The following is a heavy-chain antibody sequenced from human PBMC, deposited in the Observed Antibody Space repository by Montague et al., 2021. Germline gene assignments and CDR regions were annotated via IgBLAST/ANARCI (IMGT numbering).Heavy chain of an antibody. CDR3: AKDPNILTTVTTGWDC. CDR2: IKTGGST. CDR1: GFTFSNYA. D-gene: IGHD4-17*01. Sequence: SLRLSCATSGFTFSNYAITWVRQAPGKGLEWVSSIKTGGSTYHADSVKGRFTISRDNFQNILYLQMNSLRAEDTALYYCAKDPNILTTVTTGWDCWGQGTLVTVSP. V-gene: IGHV3-23*01. J-gene: IGHJ4*02.